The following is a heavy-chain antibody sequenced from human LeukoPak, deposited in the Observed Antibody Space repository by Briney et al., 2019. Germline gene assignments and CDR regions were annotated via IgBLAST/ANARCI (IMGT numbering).Heavy chain of an antibody. CDR3: TTEYFLEWFYNWFDP. V-gene: IGHV3-15*01. D-gene: IGHD3-3*01. J-gene: IGHJ5*02. CDR2: IKSKTDGGTT. Sequence: GGPLRLSCAASGFTFSNAWMSWVRQAPGKGLEWVGRIKSKTDGGTTDYAAPVKGRFTISRDDSKNTLYLQMNSLKTEDTAVYYCTTEYFLEWFYNWFDPWGQGTLVTVSS. CDR1: GFTFSNAW.